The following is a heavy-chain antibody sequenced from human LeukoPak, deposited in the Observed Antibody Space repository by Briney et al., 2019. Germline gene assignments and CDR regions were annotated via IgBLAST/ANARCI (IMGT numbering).Heavy chain of an antibody. J-gene: IGHJ6*02. CDR1: GYTFTSYD. Sequence: GASVKVSCKASGYTFTSYDINWVRQATGQGLEWMGWMNPNSGNTGYAQKFQGRVTMTRNTSISTAYMELSSLRSDDTAVYYCARERRSLLWFGENYYYGMDVWGQGTTVTVSS. V-gene: IGHV1-8*01. CDR2: MNPNSGNT. CDR3: ARERRSLLWFGENYYYGMDV. D-gene: IGHD3-10*01.